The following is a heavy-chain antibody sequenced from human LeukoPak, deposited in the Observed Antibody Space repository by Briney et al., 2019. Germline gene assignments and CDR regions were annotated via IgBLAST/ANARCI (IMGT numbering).Heavy chain of an antibody. CDR1: GGTFSSYA. J-gene: IGHJ4*02. D-gene: IGHD4-23*01. CDR2: IIPIFGTA. Sequence: ASVKVSCKASGGTFSSYAISWVRQAPGQGLEWMGGIIPIFGTANYAQKFQGRVTITTDESTSTAYMELSSLRSEDTAVYYCARYGGNSDSLDYRGQGTLVTVSS. V-gene: IGHV1-69*05. CDR3: ARYGGNSDSLDY.